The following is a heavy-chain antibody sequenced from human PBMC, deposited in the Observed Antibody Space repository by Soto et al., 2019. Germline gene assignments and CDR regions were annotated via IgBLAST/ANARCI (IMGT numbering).Heavy chain of an antibody. V-gene: IGHV5-51*01. Sequence: GESLKISGKGSGYSFNIYWIAWVRQMPGKGLEWMGIIFPGDSDARYSPSFQGQVTISVDKSISTAYVQWGSLEASDTAIYYCARRNSNFGAFDIWGQGTMVTVS. CDR1: GYSFNIYW. D-gene: IGHD3-3*02. CDR2: IFPGDSDA. J-gene: IGHJ3*02. CDR3: ARRNSNFGAFDI.